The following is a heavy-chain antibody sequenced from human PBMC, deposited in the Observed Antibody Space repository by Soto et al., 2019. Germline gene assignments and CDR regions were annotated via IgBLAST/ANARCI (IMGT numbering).Heavy chain of an antibody. J-gene: IGHJ4*02. V-gene: IGHV3-23*01. Sequence: EVHLLEYGGGLVQPGGSLRLSCVVSGSTFSSDDMSWVRQAPGRGLEWVSGISDSGGSTYYADSVKGRFTISRDNAKNTLYLQMKSLRVEDTALYYCAKDGGWSLAVAGLVDYWGPGTQVTVSS. CDR2: ISDSGGST. D-gene: IGHD6-19*01. CDR1: GSTFSSDD. CDR3: AKDGGWSLAVAGLVDY.